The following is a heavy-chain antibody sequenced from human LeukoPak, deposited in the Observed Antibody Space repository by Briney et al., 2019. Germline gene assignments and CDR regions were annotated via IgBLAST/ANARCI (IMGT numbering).Heavy chain of an antibody. CDR3: ARKTTVTTYYFDY. J-gene: IGHJ4*02. V-gene: IGHV1-46*01. CDR1: GYTFTSYY. Sequence: ASVKVSCKASGYTFTSYYMHWVRQAPGQGLEWMGIINPSRGSTSQAQTFQGRVTMTRDMSTSTVSMELSSLRSEDTAVYYRARKTTVTTYYFDYWGQGTLVTVSS. CDR2: INPSRGST. D-gene: IGHD4-17*01.